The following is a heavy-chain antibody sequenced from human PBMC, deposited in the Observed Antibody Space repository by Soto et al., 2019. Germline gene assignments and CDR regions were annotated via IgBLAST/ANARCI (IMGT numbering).Heavy chain of an antibody. CDR2: LIPLLGTT. CDR3: ARAAGYFSGWYHDY. D-gene: IGHD6-19*01. CDR1: GGTFSSDA. J-gene: IGHJ4*02. Sequence: SVTVSCKASGGTFSSDAVSWVRQAPGQGLEWMGGLIPLLGTTHYAQKFQGRVTITADESTNTSYMELSSLRSDDTAFYYCARAAGYFSGWYHDYWGQGTRVTCSS. V-gene: IGHV1-69*13.